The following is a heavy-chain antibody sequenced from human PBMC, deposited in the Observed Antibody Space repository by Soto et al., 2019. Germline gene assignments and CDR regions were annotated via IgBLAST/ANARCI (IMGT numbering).Heavy chain of an antibody. V-gene: IGHV3-30-3*01. CDR3: ASVRVRGVIRYYFDY. D-gene: IGHD3-10*01. Sequence: GGSLRLSCAASGFTFSSYAMHWVRQAPGKGLEWVAVISYDGSNKYYADSVKGRFTISRDNSKNTLYLQMNSLRAEDTAVYYCASVRVRGVIRYYFDYWGQGTLVTVSS. CDR1: GFTFSSYA. CDR2: ISYDGSNK. J-gene: IGHJ4*02.